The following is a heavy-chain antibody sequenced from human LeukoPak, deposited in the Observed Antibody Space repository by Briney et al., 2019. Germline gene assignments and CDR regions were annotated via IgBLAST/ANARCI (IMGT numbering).Heavy chain of an antibody. Sequence: SQTLSLTCTVSGGSISSGGYYWSWIRQPPGKGLEWIGYIYHSGSTYYNPSLKSRVTISVDRSKNQFSLKLSSVTAADTAVYYCARDGYSSGWSRLAGHSYFDYWGQGTLVTVSS. CDR3: ARDGYSSGWSRLAGHSYFDY. D-gene: IGHD6-19*01. J-gene: IGHJ4*02. CDR2: IYHSGST. CDR1: GGSISSGGYY. V-gene: IGHV4-30-2*01.